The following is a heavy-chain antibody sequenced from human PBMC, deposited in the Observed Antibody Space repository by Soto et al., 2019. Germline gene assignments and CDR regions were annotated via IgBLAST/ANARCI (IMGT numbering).Heavy chain of an antibody. CDR2: ISAYNGNT. CDR3: ARDFRDYNWNYEELYYYYGMDV. V-gene: IGHV1-18*04. CDR1: GYTFTSYG. D-gene: IGHD1-7*01. J-gene: IGHJ6*02. Sequence: EASVKVSCKASGYTFTSYGISWVRQAPGQGLEWMGWISAYNGNTNYAQKLQGRVTMTTDTSTSTAYMELRSLRSDDTAVYYCARDFRDYNWNYEELYYYYGMDVWGQGTTVTVSS.